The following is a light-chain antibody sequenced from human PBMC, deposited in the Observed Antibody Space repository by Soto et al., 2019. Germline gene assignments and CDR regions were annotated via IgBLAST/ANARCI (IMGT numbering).Light chain of an antibody. CDR2: DVS. V-gene: IGLV2-14*01. Sequence: QSALTQPASVSGSPGQSITISCTGTSSDVGGYNYVSWYQQHPGKAPKLMICDVSNRPSGVSNRFSGSKSGNTASLTISGLQAEDEADYYCSSYTSSSTPVVFGGWTKLTVL. CDR3: SSYTSSSTPVV. CDR1: SSDVGGYNY. J-gene: IGLJ2*01.